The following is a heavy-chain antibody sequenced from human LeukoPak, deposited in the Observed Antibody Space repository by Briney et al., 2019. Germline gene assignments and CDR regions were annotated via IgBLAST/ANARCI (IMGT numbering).Heavy chain of an antibody. CDR1: GGSMTTHH. D-gene: IGHD5-18*01. V-gene: IGHV4-59*11. CDR2: VFDSGRT. CDR3: TTIKRGDIFGYFDF. Sequence: SETXSLTCXXSGGSMTTHHWNWIRQTPGKGLEWIGYVFDSGRTKVNPSLTSRVTLSTDTSKNQLSLRLSSVTAADTAVYYCTTIKRGDIFGYFDFWGQGILXT. J-gene: IGHJ4*02.